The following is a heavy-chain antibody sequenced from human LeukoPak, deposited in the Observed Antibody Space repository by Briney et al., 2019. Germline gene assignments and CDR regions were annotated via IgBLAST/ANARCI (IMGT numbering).Heavy chain of an antibody. Sequence: SETLSLTCTLSGGSISSNYWSWIRQPPGKGLEWIGYIYYSGRTNYNPSLKSRVTISVDTSKNQLSLKLSSVTAADSAVYYCAKSASNWFDPWGQGTLVTVSS. J-gene: IGHJ5*02. V-gene: IGHV4-59*01. CDR2: IYYSGRT. CDR1: GGSISSNY. CDR3: AKSASNWFDP.